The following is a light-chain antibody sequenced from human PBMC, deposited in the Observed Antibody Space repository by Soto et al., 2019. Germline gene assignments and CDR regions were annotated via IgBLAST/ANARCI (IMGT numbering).Light chain of an antibody. CDR1: SSDVGGYNY. V-gene: IGLV2-14*01. CDR2: DVS. J-gene: IGLJ1*01. Sequence: QSARTQPASVSGPPGQSITISCTGTSSDVGGYNYVSWYQQHPGKAPKLMIYDVSNRPSGVSNRFSGSKSGNTASLTISGLQAEDEADYYCSSYTSSSTSYVFGTGTKVTVL. CDR3: SSYTSSSTSYV.